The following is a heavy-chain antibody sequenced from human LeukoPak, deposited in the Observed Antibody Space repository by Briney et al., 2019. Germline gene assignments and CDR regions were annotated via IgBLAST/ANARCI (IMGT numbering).Heavy chain of an antibody. Sequence: ASVTVSCKVSGYTLTELSMHWVRQAPGKGLERMGGFDPEDGETIYAQKFQGRVTITTDESTSTAYMELSSLRSEDTAVYYCASRGEYCSSTSCSPDFDYWGQGTLVTVSS. V-gene: IGHV1-24*01. CDR1: GYTLTELS. CDR2: FDPEDGET. D-gene: IGHD2-2*01. J-gene: IGHJ4*02. CDR3: ASRGEYCSSTSCSPDFDY.